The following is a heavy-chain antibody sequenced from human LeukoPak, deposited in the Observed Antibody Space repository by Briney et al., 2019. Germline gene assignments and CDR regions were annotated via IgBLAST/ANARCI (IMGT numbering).Heavy chain of an antibody. CDR3: ARRSRDSGWDYYFDY. J-gene: IGHJ4*02. V-gene: IGHV3-23*01. CDR1: GFTFSNYA. CDR2: VGVSGTST. Sequence: GGSLRLSCAASGFTFSNYAMSWVRQAPGKGLEWVSAVGVSGTSTYYADSVKGRFTISRDNSKNTLYLQMNSLRAEDTAVYYRARRSRDSGWDYYFDYWGQGTLVTVSS. D-gene: IGHD6-19*01.